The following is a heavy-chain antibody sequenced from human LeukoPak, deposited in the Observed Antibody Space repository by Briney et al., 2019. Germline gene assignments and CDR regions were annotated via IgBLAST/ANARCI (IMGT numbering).Heavy chain of an antibody. CDR1: GYTFTGYY. CDR2: INPNSGGT. CDR3: ARAPGLSGEWLLLPNYGMDV. D-gene: IGHD3-22*01. J-gene: IGHJ6*02. Sequence: ASVKVSCKASGYTFTGYYMHWVRQAPGQGLEWMGRINPNSGGTNYAQKFQGRVAMTRDTSISTAYMELSRLRSDDTAVYYCARAPGLSGEWLLLPNYGMDVWGQGTTVTVSS. V-gene: IGHV1-2*06.